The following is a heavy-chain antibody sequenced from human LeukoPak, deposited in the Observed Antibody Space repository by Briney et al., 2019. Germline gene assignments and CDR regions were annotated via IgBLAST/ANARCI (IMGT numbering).Heavy chain of an antibody. CDR2: ISGSGGST. CDR3: AKDPGSGWYANYFDY. CDR1: GFTFSSYA. V-gene: IGHV3-23*01. J-gene: IGHJ4*02. D-gene: IGHD6-19*01. Sequence: GGSLRLSCAASGFTFSSYAMSWVRQAPGKGLEWVSAISGSGGSTYYANSVKGRFTISRDNSKNTLYLQMNSLRAEDTAVYYCAKDPGSGWYANYFDYWGQGTLVTVSS.